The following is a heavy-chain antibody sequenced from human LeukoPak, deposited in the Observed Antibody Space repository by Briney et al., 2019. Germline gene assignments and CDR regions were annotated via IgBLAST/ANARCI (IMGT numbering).Heavy chain of an antibody. J-gene: IGHJ4*02. Sequence: GASVKVSCKASGYTFTGYYMHWVRQAPGQGLEWMGWINLNSGGTNYAQKFQGRVTMTRDTSISTAYMELSRLRSDDTAVYYCAGNYDSSGSLDYWGQGTLVTVSS. CDR2: INLNSGGT. D-gene: IGHD3-22*01. CDR3: AGNYDSSGSLDY. CDR1: GYTFTGYY. V-gene: IGHV1-2*02.